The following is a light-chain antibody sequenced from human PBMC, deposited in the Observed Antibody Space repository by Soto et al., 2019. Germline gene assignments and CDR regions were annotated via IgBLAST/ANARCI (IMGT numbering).Light chain of an antibody. CDR2: DAS. Sequence: DIQMTQSPSSLSASVGDRVTITCRASQSISTSLCWFQQKPGRAPKLLISDASTLQSGVPSRFSGSGFGTDFTLTISSLQPEDFAVYYCQQRSSWPPPTFGGGTKVEI. CDR1: QSISTS. V-gene: IGKV1-39*01. J-gene: IGKJ4*01. CDR3: QQRSSWPPPT.